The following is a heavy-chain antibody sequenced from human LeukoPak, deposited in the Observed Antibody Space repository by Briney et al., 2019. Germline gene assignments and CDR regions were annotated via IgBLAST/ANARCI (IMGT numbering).Heavy chain of an antibody. CDR3: ARDSDYSGNGNGDWFDP. V-gene: IGHV1-18*04. D-gene: IGHD4-11*01. J-gene: IGHJ5*02. Sequence: ASVKVSCKASGFRFTSFGVRWVRQAPGQGLEWMGWISNCFGVTNYAKQFEDRVTMTIDTSTTTDYMELRTPRYDDTAVYYCARDSDYSGNGNGDWFDPWGQGTVVTVSS. CDR2: ISNCFGVT. CDR1: GFRFTSFG.